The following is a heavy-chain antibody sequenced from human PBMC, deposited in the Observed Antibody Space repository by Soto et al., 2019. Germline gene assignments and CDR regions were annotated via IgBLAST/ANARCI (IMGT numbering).Heavy chain of an antibody. V-gene: IGHV4-59*01. CDR2: IYYSGRT. D-gene: IGHD3-10*01. CDR3: ARLKGSYWWLDY. Sequence: SETLSLTCTVSGGSITTYYWTWIRQPPGKGLEWIGYIYYSGRTKYNPSLKSRVTISVDTSKNQFSLKLSSVTAADTAVYYCARLKGSYWWLDYWGQGTLVTVSS. CDR1: GGSITTYY. J-gene: IGHJ4*02.